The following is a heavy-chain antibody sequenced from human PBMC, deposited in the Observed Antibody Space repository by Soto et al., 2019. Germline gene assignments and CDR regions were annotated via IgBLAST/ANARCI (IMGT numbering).Heavy chain of an antibody. D-gene: IGHD4-17*01. Sequence: LSLTCAVYGGSFSGYYWSWIRQPPGKGLEWIGEINHSGSTNYNPSLKSRVTISVDTSKNQFSLKLSSATAADTAVYYCARGLESVTRFDYWGQGTLVTVSS. J-gene: IGHJ4*02. V-gene: IGHV4-34*01. CDR2: INHSGST. CDR3: ARGLESVTRFDY. CDR1: GGSFSGYY.